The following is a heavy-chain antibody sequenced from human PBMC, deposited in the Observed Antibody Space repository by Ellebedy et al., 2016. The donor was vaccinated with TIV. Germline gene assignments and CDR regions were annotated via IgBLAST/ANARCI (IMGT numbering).Heavy chain of an antibody. D-gene: IGHD4-11*01. CDR3: AKSYSNSPNFYYHHVLDV. CDR2: ISYDGTNK. J-gene: IGHJ6*02. Sequence: PSETLSLTCTASAFTISSYGMHWVRQAPGKGMEWVGVISYDGTNKYYADSVKGRVTISRDNSKNTLYLQMNSLRTADSAVYKCAKSYSNSPNFYYHHVLDVWGQGTTVTVSS. V-gene: IGHV3-30*18. CDR1: AFTISSYG.